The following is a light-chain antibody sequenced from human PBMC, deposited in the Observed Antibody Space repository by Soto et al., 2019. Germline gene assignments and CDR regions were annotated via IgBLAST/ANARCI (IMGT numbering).Light chain of an antibody. V-gene: IGKV1-5*03. CDR2: KAS. CDR1: QSISSW. Sequence: DIKMNQSPSTLSASVGDRVTITCRASQSISSWLAWYQQKPGKAPKLLIYKASSLESGVPSRFSGSGSGTEFTLTISSLQPDDFATYYCQQYGTFGQGGMVDIK. CDR3: QQYGT. J-gene: IGKJ1*01.